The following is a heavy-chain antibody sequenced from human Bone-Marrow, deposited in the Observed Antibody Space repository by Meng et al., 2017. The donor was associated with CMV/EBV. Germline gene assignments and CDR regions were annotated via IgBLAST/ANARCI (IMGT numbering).Heavy chain of an antibody. D-gene: IGHD1-26*01. CDR2: ISSSSSYI. CDR1: GFTFSSYS. J-gene: IGHJ6*02. V-gene: IGHV3-21*01. CDR3: ARERVGASPDYYYYGMDV. Sequence: GGSLRLSCSASGFTFSSYSMNWVRQAPGKGLEWVSSISSSSSYIYYADSVKGRFTISRDNAKNSLYLQMNSLRAEDTAVYYCARERVGASPDYYYYGMDVWGQGTTVTVSS.